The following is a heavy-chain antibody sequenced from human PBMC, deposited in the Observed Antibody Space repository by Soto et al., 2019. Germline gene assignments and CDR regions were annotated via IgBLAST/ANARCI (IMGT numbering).Heavy chain of an antibody. D-gene: IGHD4-17*01. V-gene: IGHV3-23*01. CDR3: AKDLTVTTYYYYYGMDV. Sequence: EVQLLESGGGLVQPGGSLRLSCAASGFTFSSYAMSWVRQAPGKGLEWVSAISGSGGSTYYADSVKGRFTISRDNSKNTLYLQMHSLRAEDTAVYYCAKDLTVTTYYYYYGMDVWGQGTTVTVSS. CDR1: GFTFSSYA. CDR2: ISGSGGST. J-gene: IGHJ6*02.